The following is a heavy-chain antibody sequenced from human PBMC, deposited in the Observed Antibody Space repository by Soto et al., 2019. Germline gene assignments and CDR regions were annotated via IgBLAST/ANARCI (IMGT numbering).Heavy chain of an antibody. Sequence: GGSLRLSCAASGFTFSSYSMNWVRKAPGKGLEWVSSISSSTSYIYYADSVKGRFTISRDNAKNSLYLQMNSLRAEDTAVYYCARARGTSLNDAFDIWGQGTMVTVSS. CDR1: GFTFSSYS. J-gene: IGHJ3*02. V-gene: IGHV3-21*01. CDR2: ISSSTSYI. D-gene: IGHD2-2*01. CDR3: ARARGTSLNDAFDI.